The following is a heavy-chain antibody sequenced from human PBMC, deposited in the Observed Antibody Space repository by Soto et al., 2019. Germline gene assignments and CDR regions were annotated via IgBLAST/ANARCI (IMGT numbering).Heavy chain of an antibody. Sequence: HPGGSLRLSCAASGFTFSGSAMHWVRQASGKGLEWVGRIRSKANSYATAYAASVKGRFTISRDDSKNTAYLQMNSLKTEDTAVYYCTPTVTGTVGWFDPWGQGTLVTVSS. CDR3: TPTVTGTVGWFDP. D-gene: IGHD1-20*01. V-gene: IGHV3-73*01. CDR1: GFTFSGSA. CDR2: IRSKANSYAT. J-gene: IGHJ5*02.